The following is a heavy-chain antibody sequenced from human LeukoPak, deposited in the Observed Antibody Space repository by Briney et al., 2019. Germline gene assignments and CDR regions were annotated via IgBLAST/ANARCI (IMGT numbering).Heavy chain of an antibody. CDR1: GFTFSSYS. V-gene: IGHV3-21*01. CDR3: ARDPQAGVYSSSWYVIALDY. CDR2: ISSSSSYI. D-gene: IGHD6-13*01. Sequence: GGSLRLSCAASGFTFSSYSMNWVRQAPGKGLEWVSSISSSSSYIYYADSVKGRFTISRDNAKNSLYLQMNSLRAEDTAVYYCARDPQAGVYSSSWYVIALDYWGQGTLVTVSS. J-gene: IGHJ4*02.